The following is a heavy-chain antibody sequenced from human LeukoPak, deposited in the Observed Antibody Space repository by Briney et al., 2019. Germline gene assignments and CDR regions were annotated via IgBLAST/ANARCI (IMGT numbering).Heavy chain of an antibody. J-gene: IGHJ6*02. CDR1: GFTFRRSG. Sequence: GGSLRLSCVASGFTFRRSGLHWVRQAPGKGLEWVAGISHDASIDFAADSVKGRFTISRDNSKDTLYFEMNSLTTEDTAVYYCARAQGSLVNFYAYGMDVWGQGTTVTVSS. D-gene: IGHD3-10*01. V-gene: IGHV3-30*03. CDR2: ISHDASID. CDR3: ARAQGSLVNFYAYGMDV.